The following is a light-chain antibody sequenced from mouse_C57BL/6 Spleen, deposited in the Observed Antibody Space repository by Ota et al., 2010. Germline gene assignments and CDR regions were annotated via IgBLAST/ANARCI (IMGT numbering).Light chain of an antibody. Sequence: DIVMTQSQKFMSTSVGDRVSVTCKASQNVGTNVAWYQQKPGHSPNLLIYSASYRYIGVPDRFSGSGSGTDFTFTINSVQAEDLAVYYCQQHYGTPPTFGGGTKLEIK. CDR2: SAS. J-gene: IGKJ1*01. V-gene: IGKV6-17*01. CDR1: QNVGTN. CDR3: QQHYGTPPT.